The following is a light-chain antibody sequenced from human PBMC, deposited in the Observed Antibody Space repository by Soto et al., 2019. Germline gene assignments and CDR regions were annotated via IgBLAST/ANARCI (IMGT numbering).Light chain of an antibody. CDR2: KAS. CDR3: QHYNSYPWT. Sequence: DIQMTQSPSTLSASVGDKVTITCRASQSISEWLAWYQQKPGKAPNLLIYKASSLETAVPSRFSGTGSGTEFTLTISGLQPDDFATYYCQHYNSYPWTFGQGTKVQV. J-gene: IGKJ1*01. CDR1: QSISEW. V-gene: IGKV1-5*03.